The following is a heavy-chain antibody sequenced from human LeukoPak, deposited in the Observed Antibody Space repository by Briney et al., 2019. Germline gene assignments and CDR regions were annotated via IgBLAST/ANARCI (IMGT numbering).Heavy chain of an antibody. D-gene: IGHD3-10*01. CDR1: GFTFGSYA. CDR3: ARNAMARGNHFDY. Sequence: PGGSLRLSCAASGFTFGSYAMHWVRQAPGKGLEYVSAISSNGGNTYYANSVKGRFTISRDNSKDTLYLQMGSLRAEDMAVYYCARNAMARGNHFDYWGQGTLVAVSS. J-gene: IGHJ4*02. V-gene: IGHV3-64*01. CDR2: ISSNGGNT.